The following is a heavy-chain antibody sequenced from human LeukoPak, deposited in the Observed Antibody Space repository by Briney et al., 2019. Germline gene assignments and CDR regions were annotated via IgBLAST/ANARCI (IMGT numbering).Heavy chain of an antibody. CDR1: GLTASHNVNNA. J-gene: IGHJ6*02. CDR2: ITTSGST. CDR3: AKAPVWNYYYGLDV. V-gene: IGHV3-23*01. D-gene: IGHD2-21*01. Sequence: GGSLRLSCAASGLTASHNVNNAMSWVRHAPGKGLEWVSGITTSGSTYYADCVKGRFTISRENSNNTLYLHMDSLRAEDTAVYYCAKAPVWNYYYGLDVWGQGTTVTVSS.